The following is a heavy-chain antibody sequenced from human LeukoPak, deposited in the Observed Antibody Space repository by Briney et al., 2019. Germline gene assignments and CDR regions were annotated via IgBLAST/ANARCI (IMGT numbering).Heavy chain of an antibody. D-gene: IGHD5-24*01. CDR2: ISGSGSGRST. CDR1: GFTFSSSA. V-gene: IGHV3-23*01. CDR3: AKSGYNRFDY. J-gene: IGHJ4*02. Sequence: GGSLRLSCAASGFTFSSSAMSWVRQAPGKGLEWVSSISGSGSGRSTYYADSVKGRYTISRDNSKNTLYLQMNSLRAEDTAVYYCAKSGYNRFDYWGQGTLVTVSS.